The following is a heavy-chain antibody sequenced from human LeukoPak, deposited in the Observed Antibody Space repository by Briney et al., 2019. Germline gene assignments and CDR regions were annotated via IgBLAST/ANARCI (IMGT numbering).Heavy chain of an antibody. CDR2: IYYSGST. J-gene: IGHJ4*02. Sequence: SETLSLTCTVSGGSISSSSYYWGWIRQPQGKGLEWIGSIYYSGSTYYDPSLKSRVTISVDTSKNQFSLKLSSVTAADTAVYYCARLTIYASGEDSCGQGTLVTVSS. CDR1: GGSISSSSYY. V-gene: IGHV4-39*01. CDR3: ARLTIYASGEDS. D-gene: IGHD2/OR15-2a*01.